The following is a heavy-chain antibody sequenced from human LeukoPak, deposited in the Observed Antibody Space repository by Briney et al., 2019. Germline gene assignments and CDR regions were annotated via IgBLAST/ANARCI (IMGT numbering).Heavy chain of an antibody. D-gene: IGHD3-16*01. CDR3: GEAHTIGLFVY. CDR1: GFTFRSYV. CDR2: ISDSGDGT. Sequence: AGSLRLSCTASGFTFRSYVFSWVRQAPGQGLEWVSAISDSGDGTYYADSVKGRFTISRDNSKNTLFLQMHGPGADDTAVYYGGEAHTIGLFVYRGQGALCTVSS. J-gene: IGHJ4*02. V-gene: IGHV3-23*01.